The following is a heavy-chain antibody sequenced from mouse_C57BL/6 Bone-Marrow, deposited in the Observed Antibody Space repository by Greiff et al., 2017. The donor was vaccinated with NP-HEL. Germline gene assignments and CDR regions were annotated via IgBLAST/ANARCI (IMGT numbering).Heavy chain of an antibody. CDR1: GYSITSGYY. CDR2: ISYDGSN. Sequence: EVKLEESGPGLVKPSQSLSLTCSVTGYSITSGYYWNWIRQFPGNQLEWMGYISYDGSNNYNPSLKNRISITRDTSKNQFFLKLNSVTTEDTATYYCAQYGNYVYAMDYWGQGTSVTVSS. D-gene: IGHD2-1*01. CDR3: AQYGNYVYAMDY. V-gene: IGHV3-6*01. J-gene: IGHJ4*01.